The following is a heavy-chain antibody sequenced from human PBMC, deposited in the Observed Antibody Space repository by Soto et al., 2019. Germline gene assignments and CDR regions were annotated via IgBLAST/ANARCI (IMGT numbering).Heavy chain of an antibody. Sequence: GGSLRLSCAASGFTFSSYYMHWVRQATGKGLEWVSAIGTAGDTYYPGSVKGRFTISRENAKNSLYLQMNSLRAEDTAVYYCARVNGDYGIDYFDYWGQGTLVTVSS. J-gene: IGHJ4*02. V-gene: IGHV3-13*01. CDR1: GFTFSSYY. CDR3: ARVNGDYGIDYFDY. CDR2: IGTAGDT. D-gene: IGHD4-17*01.